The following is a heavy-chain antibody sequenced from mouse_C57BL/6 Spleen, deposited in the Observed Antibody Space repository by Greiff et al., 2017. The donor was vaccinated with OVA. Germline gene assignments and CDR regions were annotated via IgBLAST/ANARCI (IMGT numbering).Heavy chain of an antibody. CDR2: ISSGSSTI. CDR3: ARGDYGNRYGYFDV. J-gene: IGHJ1*03. CDR1: GFTFSDYG. Sequence: EVQLVESGGGLVKPGGSLKLSCAASGFTFSDYGMHWVRQAPEKGLEWVAYISSGSSTIYYADTVKGRFTISRDNAKNTLFLQMTSLRSEDTAMYYCARGDYGNRYGYFDVWGTGTTVNVSS. V-gene: IGHV5-17*01. D-gene: IGHD2-1*01.